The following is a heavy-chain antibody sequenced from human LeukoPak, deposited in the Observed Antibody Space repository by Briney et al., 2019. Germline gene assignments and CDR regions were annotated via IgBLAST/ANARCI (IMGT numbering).Heavy chain of an antibody. CDR2: MHYTESA. CDR3: ARERGRLVDY. J-gene: IGHJ4*02. CDR1: GASITYGGYF. D-gene: IGHD6-25*01. Sequence: SETLSLTCTVSGASITYGGYFWGWIRQRPGKGLEWIGYMHYTESANYNPSLRSRVSISVDTSKNQISLKVNSVTGADTAVYFCARERGRLVDYWGQGTLVTVSS. V-gene: IGHV4-31*03.